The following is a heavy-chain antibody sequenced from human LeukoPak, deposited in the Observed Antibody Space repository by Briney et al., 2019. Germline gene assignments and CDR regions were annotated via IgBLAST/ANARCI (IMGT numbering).Heavy chain of an antibody. V-gene: IGHV4-31*03. Sequence: SETLSLTCTVSGGSISSGGYYWSWIRQHPGKGLEWIGYIYYSGSTYYSPSLKSRVTISVDTSKNQFSLKLSSVTAADTAVYYCAGGSGSRYAFDIWGQGTMVTVSS. J-gene: IGHJ3*02. CDR1: GGSISSGGYY. D-gene: IGHD3-10*01. CDR2: IYYSGST. CDR3: AGGSGSRYAFDI.